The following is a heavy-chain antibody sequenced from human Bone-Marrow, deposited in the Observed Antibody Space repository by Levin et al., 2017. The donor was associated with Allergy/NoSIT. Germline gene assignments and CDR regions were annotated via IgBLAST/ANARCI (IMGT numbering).Heavy chain of an antibody. J-gene: IGHJ5*02. D-gene: IGHD4-17*01. CDR3: ARGYGDSLGLENWFDP. Sequence: SSDTLSLTCSVSGGSISRGSSYWSWIRQPAGKGLEWIGRMYTTGSTDYNPSLKSRVTISLDTSKNQFSLKLTSVTAADTAVYYCARGYGDSLGLENWFDPWGQGTLVTVSS. CDR2: MYTTGST. V-gene: IGHV4-61*02. CDR1: GGSISRGSSY.